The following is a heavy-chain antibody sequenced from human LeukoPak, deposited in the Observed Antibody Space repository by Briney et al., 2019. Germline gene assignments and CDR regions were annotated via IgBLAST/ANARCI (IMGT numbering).Heavy chain of an antibody. J-gene: IGHJ5*02. V-gene: IGHV1-18*04. D-gene: IGHD1-1*01. CDR3: ATGTPGRPFDP. CDR1: GYTFTGYY. CDR2: ISAYNGNT. Sequence: ASVKVSCKASGYTFTGYYMHWVRQAPGQGLEWMGWISAYNGNTNYAQKLQGRVTMTTDTSTSTAYMELRSLRSDDTAVYYCATGTPGRPFDPWGQGTLVTVSS.